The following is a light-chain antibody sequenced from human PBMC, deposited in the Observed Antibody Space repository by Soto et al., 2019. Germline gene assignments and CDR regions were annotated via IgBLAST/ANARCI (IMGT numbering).Light chain of an antibody. V-gene: IGKV3-15*01. CDR2: GAS. J-gene: IGKJ5*01. Sequence: GKSVDLCGRPIQSVSSDLAWYHQKPGQAPRLLIYGASTRATGIPARFSGSGSGTELTLTFVCRLAEDFAVFYCQQYNDCPLMITCGYGTRREIK. CDR3: QQYNDCPLMIT. CDR1: QSVSSD.